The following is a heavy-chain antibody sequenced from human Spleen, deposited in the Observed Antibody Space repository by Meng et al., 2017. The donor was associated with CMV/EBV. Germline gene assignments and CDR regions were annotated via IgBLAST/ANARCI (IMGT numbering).Heavy chain of an antibody. CDR2: ISGSGGST. CDR3: AKSQGLAIFGVVTYYFDY. Sequence: LKISCAASGFTFSSYAINWVRQAPGKGLEWVSTISGSGGSTYYADSVKGRFTISRDNSKNTLFLQMNSLRAEDTAVYYCAKSQGLAIFGVVTYYFDYWGQGTLVTVSS. D-gene: IGHD3-3*01. J-gene: IGHJ4*02. CDR1: GFTFSSYA. V-gene: IGHV3-23*01.